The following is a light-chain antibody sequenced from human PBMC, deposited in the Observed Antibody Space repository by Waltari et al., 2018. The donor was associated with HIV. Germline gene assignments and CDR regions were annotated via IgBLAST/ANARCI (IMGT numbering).Light chain of an antibody. CDR3: QQVYRLPIT. Sequence: IQMTQSPSSLAATVGDSITISCQSSDHIIFYLNSFQQQPGEVPKPLIYDASNLETGGSSRFSGNGSGTDFTFTITSLQTEDLATYYCQQVYRLPITFGQGTRVELK. CDR2: DAS. CDR1: DHIIFY. V-gene: IGKV1-33*01. J-gene: IGKJ5*01.